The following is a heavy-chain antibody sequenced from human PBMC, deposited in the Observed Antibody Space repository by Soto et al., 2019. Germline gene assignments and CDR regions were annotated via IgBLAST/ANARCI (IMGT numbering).Heavy chain of an antibody. CDR3: ARAQTGNYSDSSGYYYEERCIDY. V-gene: IGHV4-4*02. CDR1: GGSISSSNW. Sequence: QVQLQESGPGLVKPSGTLSLTCAVSGGSISSSNWWSWVRQPPGKGLEWIGEIYHSGSTNYNPSLKSRVTISVDKSKNQFSLKLSSVTAADTAVYYCARAQTGNYSDSSGYYYEERCIDYWGQGTLVTVSS. CDR2: IYHSGST. J-gene: IGHJ4*02. D-gene: IGHD3-22*01.